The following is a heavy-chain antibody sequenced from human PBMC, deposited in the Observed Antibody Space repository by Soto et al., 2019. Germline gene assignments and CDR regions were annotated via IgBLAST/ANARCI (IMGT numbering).Heavy chain of an antibody. CDR3: TTDSHFTMKLVRFDY. CDR1: GFPFSSYA. Sequence: PGGSLRLSCAASGFPFSSYAMHWVLQAPGKGLEWVGRIKSKAAGGTTDFAAPVKGRFAISRDDSRNMVYFQMNSLKIEDTAVYYCTTDSHFTMKLVRFDYWGLGTLVTVSS. D-gene: IGHD3-22*01. J-gene: IGHJ4*01. V-gene: IGHV3-15*07. CDR2: IKSKAAGGTT.